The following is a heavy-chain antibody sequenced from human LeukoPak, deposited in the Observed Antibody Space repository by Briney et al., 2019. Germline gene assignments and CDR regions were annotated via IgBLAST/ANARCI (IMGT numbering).Heavy chain of an antibody. CDR3: ARSNSGYDY. V-gene: IGHV1-8*01. CDR1: GYTFTSFD. D-gene: IGHD5-12*01. Sequence: GASVKVSCKASGYTFTSFDINWVRQATGQGLERMGWMNPDSGNTGYAQKFQGRVTMNRDTSISTAYMELSSLRSEDTAVYYCARSNSGYDYWGQGTLVTVSS. CDR2: MNPDSGNT. J-gene: IGHJ4*02.